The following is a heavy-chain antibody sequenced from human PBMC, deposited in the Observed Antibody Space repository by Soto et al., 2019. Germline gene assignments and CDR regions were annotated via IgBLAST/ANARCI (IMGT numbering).Heavy chain of an antibody. D-gene: IGHD2-8*01. J-gene: IGHJ4*02. CDR2: ISSSSSYI. CDR1: GFTFSSYS. Sequence: GGSLRLSCAASGFTFSSYSMNWVRQAPGKGLEWVSSISSSSSYIYYADSVKGRFTISRDNAKNSLYLQMNSLRAEDTAVYYCARDLRYCTNGVCYSPSLDYWGQGTLVTVSS. V-gene: IGHV3-21*01. CDR3: ARDLRYCTNGVCYSPSLDY.